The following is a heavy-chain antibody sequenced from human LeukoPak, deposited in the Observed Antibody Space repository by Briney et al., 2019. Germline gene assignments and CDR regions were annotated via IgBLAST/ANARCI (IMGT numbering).Heavy chain of an antibody. D-gene: IGHD3-22*01. CDR2: IYYSGST. CDR3: AREEDSSGYYP. Sequence: KASETLSLTCTVSGGSISSYYWSWIRQPPGKGLEWIGYIYYSGSTNYNPSLKSRVTISVDTSKNQFSLKLSSVTAADTAVYYCAREEDSSGYYPWGQGTLVTVSS. J-gene: IGHJ5*02. V-gene: IGHV4-59*01. CDR1: GGSISSYY.